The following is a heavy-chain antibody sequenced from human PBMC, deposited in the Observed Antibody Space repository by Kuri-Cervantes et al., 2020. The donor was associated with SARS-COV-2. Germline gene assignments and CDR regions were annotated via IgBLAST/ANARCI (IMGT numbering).Heavy chain of an antibody. CDR2: ISYDGSNK. D-gene: IGHD2-2*01. J-gene: IGHJ5*02. CDR3: AREIIVVVPAAPTENWFDP. CDR1: GFLFSASA. Sequence: GGSLRLSCEVSGFLFSASAMHWVRQAPGKGLEWVAVISYDGSNKYYADSVKGRFTISRDNSKNTLYLQMNSLRAEDTAVYYCAREIIVVVPAAPTENWFDPWGQGTLVTVSS. V-gene: IGHV3-30-3*01.